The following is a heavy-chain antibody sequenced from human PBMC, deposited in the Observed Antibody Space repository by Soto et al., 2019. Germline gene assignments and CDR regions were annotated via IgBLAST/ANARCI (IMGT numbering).Heavy chain of an antibody. CDR1: GFTFSSYG. V-gene: IGHV3-33*01. CDR3: ARDKWELGKGFDY. D-gene: IGHD1-26*01. Sequence: QVQLVESGGGVVQPGRSLRLSCAASGFTFSSYGMHWVRRAPGKGLEWVAVIWYDGSNKYYADSVKGRFTISRDNSKNTLYLQMNSLRAEDTAVYYCARDKWELGKGFDYWGQGTLVTVSS. J-gene: IGHJ4*02. CDR2: IWYDGSNK.